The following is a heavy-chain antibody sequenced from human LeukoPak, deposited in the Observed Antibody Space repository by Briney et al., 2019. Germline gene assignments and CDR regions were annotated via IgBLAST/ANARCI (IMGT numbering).Heavy chain of an antibody. V-gene: IGHV1-18*01. CDR3: ARDLPRSSGWNKGLDY. Sequence: ASVKVSCKASGYTFTSYGISWVRQAPGQGLEWMGWISAYNGNTNYAQKLQGRVTMTTDTSTSTAYMELRSLTSDDTAVYYCARDLPRSSGWNKGLDYWGQGTQVTVSS. D-gene: IGHD6-19*01. CDR1: GYTFTSYG. CDR2: ISAYNGNT. J-gene: IGHJ4*02.